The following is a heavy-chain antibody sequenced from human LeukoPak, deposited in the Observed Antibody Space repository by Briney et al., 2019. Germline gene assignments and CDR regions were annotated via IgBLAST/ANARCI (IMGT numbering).Heavy chain of an antibody. J-gene: IGHJ4*02. V-gene: IGHV3-23*01. CDR1: GFTFSSCA. CDR3: AKEGALVAATRPYYFDY. D-gene: IGHD2-15*01. Sequence: QAGGSLRLSCAASGFTFSSCAMSWVRQAPGRGLEWVSAISGSGGSTYYADSVKGRFTISRDNSKNTLYLQMNSLRAEDTAVYYCAKEGALVAATRPYYFDYWGRGTLVTVSS. CDR2: ISGSGGST.